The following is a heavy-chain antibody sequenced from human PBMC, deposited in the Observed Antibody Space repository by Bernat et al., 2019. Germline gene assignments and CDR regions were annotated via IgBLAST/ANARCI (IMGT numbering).Heavy chain of an antibody. CDR1: GFSLTTSGVA. J-gene: IGHJ4*02. Sequence: QITLKESGPTLVKPTQTLTLTCTFSGFSLTTSGVAVGWIRQPPGKALEWLAVIHWDDDKRYSPSLKSRLTITKDTSKNQVVLTMTNTDPVDTATYSCVRLNFGPGSHHFDYWGQGTLVTVSS. D-gene: IGHD3-10*01. V-gene: IGHV2-5*02. CDR3: VRLNFGPGSHHFDY. CDR2: IHWDDDK.